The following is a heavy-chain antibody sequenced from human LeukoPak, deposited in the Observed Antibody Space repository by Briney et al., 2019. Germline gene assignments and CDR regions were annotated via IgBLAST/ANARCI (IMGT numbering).Heavy chain of an antibody. CDR1: GYTFTDYP. CDR3: ARARSISSNWGIDY. Sequence: ASVKVSCKASGYTFTDYPMHWVRQAPGQRLGWMGWINAGNGNTKYSEGFQGRVTITRDTSASTAYMELSSLTSEDMAVYYCARARSISSNWGIDYWGQGTLVTVSS. CDR2: INAGNGNT. J-gene: IGHJ4*02. D-gene: IGHD6-13*01. V-gene: IGHV1-3*03.